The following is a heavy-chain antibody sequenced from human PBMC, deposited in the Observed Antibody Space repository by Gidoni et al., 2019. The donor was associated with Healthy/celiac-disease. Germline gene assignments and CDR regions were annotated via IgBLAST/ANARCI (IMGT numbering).Heavy chain of an antibody. D-gene: IGHD2-8*01. CDR2: IKQDGSEK. CDR1: GFTFSSNW. Sequence: EVQLVESGGGLVQPGGSLRLSCAASGFTFSSNWMSWVRQAPGKGLEWVANIKQDGSEKYYVDSVKGRFTISRDNAKNSLYLQMNSLRAEDTAVYYCARDCSMVYAMGYYGMDVWGQGTTVTVSS. V-gene: IGHV3-7*01. CDR3: ARDCSMVYAMGYYGMDV. J-gene: IGHJ6*02.